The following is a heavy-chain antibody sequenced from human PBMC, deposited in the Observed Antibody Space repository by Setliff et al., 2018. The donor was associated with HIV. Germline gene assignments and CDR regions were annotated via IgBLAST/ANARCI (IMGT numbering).Heavy chain of an antibody. Sequence: GASVKVSCKASGDNFNSHSISWVRQAPGQGLEWMGGIVPIFGTPNYAQKFKGRLTITADESTSTVYMELSSLRSEDTAVYYCARHEPYSSGWFVDYWGQGTLVTVSS. V-gene: IGHV1-69*13. CDR3: ARHEPYSSGWFVDY. CDR2: IVPIFGTP. CDR1: GDNFNSHS. D-gene: IGHD6-19*01. J-gene: IGHJ4*02.